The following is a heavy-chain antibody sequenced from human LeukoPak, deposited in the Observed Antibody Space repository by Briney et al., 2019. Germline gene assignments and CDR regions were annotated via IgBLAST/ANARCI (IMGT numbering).Heavy chain of an antibody. V-gene: IGHV3-33*01. CDR1: GFTFSSYG. J-gene: IGHJ6*02. D-gene: IGHD6-19*01. CDR2: IWYDGSNK. CDR3: ARGVRYSSGWYVAAYYYYGMDV. Sequence: GGSLRLSCAASGFTFSSYGMHWVRQAPGKGLEWVAVIWYDGSNKYYADSVKGRFTISRDNSKNTLYLQMNSLRAEDTAVYYCARGVRYSSGWYVAAYYYYGMDVWGQGTTVTVSS.